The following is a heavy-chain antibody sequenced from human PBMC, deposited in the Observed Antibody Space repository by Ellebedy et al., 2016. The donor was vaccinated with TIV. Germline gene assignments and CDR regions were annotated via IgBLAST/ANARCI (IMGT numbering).Heavy chain of an antibody. V-gene: IGHV4-34*01. J-gene: IGHJ4*02. CDR1: DGSFSAYY. D-gene: IGHD5-12*01. CDR2: INRLGSP. Sequence: MPSETLSLTCAVSDGSFSAYYWSWIRQSPGKGLEWIGEINRLGSPNYNPSLKSRVTISIDTSKNQVSLRLTSVTAADTAIYYCARDRTYDLFTNYYFDHWGQGTQVTVSS. CDR3: ARDRTYDLFTNYYFDH.